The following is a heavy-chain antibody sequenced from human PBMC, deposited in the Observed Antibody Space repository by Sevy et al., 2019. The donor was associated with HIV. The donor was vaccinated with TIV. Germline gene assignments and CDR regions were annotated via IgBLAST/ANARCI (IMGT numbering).Heavy chain of an antibody. CDR1: GYTFTSYG. V-gene: IGHV1-18*01. J-gene: IGHJ3*02. Sequence: ASVKVSCKASGYTFTSYGISWVRQAPGQGLEWMGWISAYNCNTNYAQNLQGRVTLTTDTSTSTAYMELRSLRSDDTAVYYCARYGVAYDSSGYYDAFGIWGQGTMVTVSS. CDR3: ARYGVAYDSSGYYDAFGI. CDR2: ISAYNCNT. D-gene: IGHD3-22*01.